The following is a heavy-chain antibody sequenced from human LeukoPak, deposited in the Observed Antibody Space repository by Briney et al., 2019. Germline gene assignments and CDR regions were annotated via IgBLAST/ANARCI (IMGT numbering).Heavy chain of an antibody. V-gene: IGHV3-20*04. D-gene: IGHD1-26*01. Sequence: PGGSLRLSCAASGFTFDDYGMGWVRQAPGKGLEWVSGINWNGGSTGYVDSVKGRFTISRDNAKNSLYLQMNSLRAEDTALYYCARAPRLGANKFDYWGQGTLVTVSS. CDR2: INWNGGST. J-gene: IGHJ4*02. CDR3: ARAPRLGANKFDY. CDR1: GFTFDDYG.